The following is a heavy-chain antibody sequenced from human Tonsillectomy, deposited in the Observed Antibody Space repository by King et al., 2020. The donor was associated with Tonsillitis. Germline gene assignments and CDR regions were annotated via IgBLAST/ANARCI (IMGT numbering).Heavy chain of an antibody. CDR1: GFTFSSYS. CDR2: ISSSSSTI. D-gene: IGHD3-22*01. V-gene: IGHV3-48*02. J-gene: IGHJ4*02. Sequence: VQLVESGGGLVQPGGSMRLSCAASGFTFSSYSMNWVRQAPGKGLEWVSYISSSSSTIYYADSVKGRFTISRDNAKNSLYLQMNSLRDEDTAVYYCARDPPVYDSSGYYPNYFDYWGQGTLVTVSS. CDR3: ARDPPVYDSSGYYPNYFDY.